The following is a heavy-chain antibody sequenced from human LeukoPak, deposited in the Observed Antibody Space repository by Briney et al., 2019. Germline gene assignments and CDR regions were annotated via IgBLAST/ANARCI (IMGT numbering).Heavy chain of an antibody. D-gene: IGHD6-19*01. V-gene: IGHV3-7*01. J-gene: IGHJ4*02. CDR2: IRQDGNEK. CDR1: GFTFSRNW. CDR3: ARDGRDSSGWYRNFDY. Sequence: GGSLRLSCEASGFTFSRNWMTWVRQAPGKGLEWVANIRQDGNEKYYVDSVKGRFTISRDNAKNSLYLQMNSLRAEDTAVYYCARDGRDSSGWYRNFDYWGQGTLVTVSS.